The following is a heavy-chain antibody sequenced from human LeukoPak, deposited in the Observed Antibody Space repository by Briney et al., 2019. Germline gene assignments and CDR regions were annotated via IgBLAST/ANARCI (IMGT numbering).Heavy chain of an antibody. J-gene: IGHJ4*02. V-gene: IGHV4-59*01. CDR3: ARGGLVNPFDY. D-gene: IGHD3-16*01. CDR2: ICYSGST. CDR1: GGSISSYY. Sequence: SETLSLTCTVSGGSISSYYWSWIRQPPGKGLEWIGYICYSGSTNYNPSLKSRVTISVDTSKNQFSLKLSSVTAADTAVYYCARGGLVNPFDYWGQGTLVTVSS.